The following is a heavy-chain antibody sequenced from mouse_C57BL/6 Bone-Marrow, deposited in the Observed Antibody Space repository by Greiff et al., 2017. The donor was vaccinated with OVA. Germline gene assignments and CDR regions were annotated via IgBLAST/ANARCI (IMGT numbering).Heavy chain of an antibody. CDR3: ARSGVTGTLAWFAY. Sequence: VQVVESGAELVRPGTSVKVSCKASGYAFTNYLIEWVKLRPGQGLEWIGVINPGSGGTNYNEKFKGKATLTADKSSSTAYMQLSSLTSEDSAVYFCARSGVTGTLAWFAYWGQGTLVTVSA. V-gene: IGHV1-54*01. J-gene: IGHJ3*01. D-gene: IGHD4-1*01. CDR2: INPGSGGT. CDR1: GYAFTNYL.